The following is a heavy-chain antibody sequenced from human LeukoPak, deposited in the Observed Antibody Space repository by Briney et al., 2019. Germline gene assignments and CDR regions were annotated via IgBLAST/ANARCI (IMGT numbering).Heavy chain of an antibody. CDR3: AREMVVGDLGIDY. CDR2: ISSRSSYI. CDR1: GFSFSSYS. V-gene: IGHV3-21*01. Sequence: GGSLRLSCAASGFSFSSYSMNWVRQAPGKGLEWVSSISSRSSYIYYADSVKGRFTISRDNAKNSLYLQMNSLRAEDTAVYYCAREMVVGDLGIDYWGQGTRVTVSS. J-gene: IGHJ4*02. D-gene: IGHD3-10*01.